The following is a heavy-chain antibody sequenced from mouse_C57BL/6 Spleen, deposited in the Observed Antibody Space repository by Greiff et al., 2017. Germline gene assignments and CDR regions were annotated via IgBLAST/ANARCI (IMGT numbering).Heavy chain of an antibody. V-gene: IGHV1-18*01. Sequence: VQLQQSGPELVKPGASVKIPCKASGYTFTDYNMDWVKQSHGKSLGWIGDINPNNGGTIYTQKFKGKATLTVDKSSSTAYMGRRSLTSEDTAVYYCARGGGDSSGYVGFAYWGQGTLVTVSA. CDR1: GYTFTDYN. CDR2: INPNNGGT. J-gene: IGHJ3*01. D-gene: IGHD3-2*02. CDR3: ARGGGDSSGYVGFAY.